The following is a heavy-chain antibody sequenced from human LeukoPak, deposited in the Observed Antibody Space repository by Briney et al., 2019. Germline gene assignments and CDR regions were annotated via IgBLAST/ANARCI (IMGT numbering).Heavy chain of an antibody. J-gene: IGHJ4*02. CDR3: ARAWSGSYLDY. CDR1: GYTFTSYY. CDR2: INPSGGST. V-gene: IGHV1-46*01. Sequence: ASVKVSCKASGYTFTSYYMHWVRQAPGQGLEWMGIINPSGGSTSYAQKFQGRVTMTRDMSTSTVYMELSSLRSEDKAVYYCARAWSGSYLDYWGQGTLVTVSS. D-gene: IGHD1-26*01.